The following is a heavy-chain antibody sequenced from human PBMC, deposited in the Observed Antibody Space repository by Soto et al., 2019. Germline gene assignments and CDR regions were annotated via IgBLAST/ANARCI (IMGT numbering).Heavy chain of an antibody. J-gene: IGHJ5*02. V-gene: IGHV1-69*13. CDR2: IIPIFGTA. Sequence: SVKVSCKASGGTFSSYAISWVRQAPGQGLEWMGGIIPIFGTANYAQKFQGRVTITADESTSTAYMEPSSLGSEDTAVYYCARDQGDYYGSGSYWFDPWGQGTLVTVSS. D-gene: IGHD3-10*01. CDR3: ARDQGDYYGSGSYWFDP. CDR1: GGTFSSYA.